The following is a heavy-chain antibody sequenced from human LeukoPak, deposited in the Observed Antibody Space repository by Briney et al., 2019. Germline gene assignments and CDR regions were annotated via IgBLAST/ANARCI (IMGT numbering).Heavy chain of an antibody. CDR2: TYYSGST. J-gene: IGHJ4*02. CDR3: ASPRYN. CDR1: GGSISSGGYY. Sequence: SETLSLTCTVSGGSISSGGYYWGCIRQPPGKGLEWVGSTYYSGSTHYNPSLESRVTMSVDMSKNQFSLKLSSVTAVDTAVYYCASPRYNWGQGTLVTVSS. V-gene: IGHV4-39*01. D-gene: IGHD5-24*01.